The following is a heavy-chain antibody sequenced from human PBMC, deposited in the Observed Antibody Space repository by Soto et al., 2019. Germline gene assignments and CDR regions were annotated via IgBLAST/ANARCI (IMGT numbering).Heavy chain of an antibody. Sequence: PSETLSLTCTVSGGSISITGNYWGWIRQPPGKGLEWIGYMYHSGSTYYNPSLKSRVTISIDRSKNQFSLKLSSVTAADTAVYYCARVPDYWGQGILVTVSS. J-gene: IGHJ4*02. CDR1: GGSISITGNY. D-gene: IGHD2-2*01. V-gene: IGHV4-39*07. CDR2: MYHSGST. CDR3: ARVPDY.